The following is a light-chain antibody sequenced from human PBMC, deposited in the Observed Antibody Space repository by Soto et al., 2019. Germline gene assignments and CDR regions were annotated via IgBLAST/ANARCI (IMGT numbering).Light chain of an antibody. Sequence: EIVLTQSPGTLSLSPGERATLSCRASQSVSSSYLAWYQQKPGQAPRLLIYGASSSATGIPDRFSGSGSGTDFPLTISRLEPEDFAVYYCQQYGSSPFTFGPGNKVDIK. CDR2: GAS. CDR1: QSVSSSY. V-gene: IGKV3-20*01. CDR3: QQYGSSPFT. J-gene: IGKJ3*01.